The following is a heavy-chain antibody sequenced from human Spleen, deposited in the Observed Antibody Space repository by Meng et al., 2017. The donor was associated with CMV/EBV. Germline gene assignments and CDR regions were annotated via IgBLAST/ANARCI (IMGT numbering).Heavy chain of an antibody. CDR2: INPKTGGT. J-gene: IGHJ5*02. D-gene: IGHD5-12*01. CDR1: GYTFIDYV. CDR3: ARARSGYDLDNWFDP. V-gene: IGHV1-2*02. Sequence: SGYTFIDYVLHWVRQAPGQGFEWVGWINPKTGGTSSAQKFQGRVTLTRDSTISTAYLEVSTLTSDDTAVYYCARARSGYDLDNWFDPWGQGTLVTVSS.